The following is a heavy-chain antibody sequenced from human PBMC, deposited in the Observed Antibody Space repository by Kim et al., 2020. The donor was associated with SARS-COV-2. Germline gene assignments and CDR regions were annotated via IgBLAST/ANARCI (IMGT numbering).Heavy chain of an antibody. J-gene: IGHJ6*02. CDR1: GFTFSSYG. CDR2: ISYDGSNK. V-gene: IGHV3-33*05. Sequence: GGSLRLSCAASGFTFSSYGMHWVRQAPGKGLEWVAVISYDGSNKYYADSVKGRFTISRDNSKNTLYLQMNSLRAEDTAVYYCARDEAAAGYYYYGMDVWGQGTTVTVSS. CDR3: ARDEAAAGYYYYGMDV. D-gene: IGHD6-13*01.